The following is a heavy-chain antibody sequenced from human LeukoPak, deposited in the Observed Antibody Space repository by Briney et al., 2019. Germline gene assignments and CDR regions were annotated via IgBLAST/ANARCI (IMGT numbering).Heavy chain of an antibody. CDR2: IASDGSST. V-gene: IGHV3-74*01. J-gene: IGHJ3*02. Sequence: PGGSLRLSCAASGFTFSSYWMNWVRQAPGKGLVWVSRIASDGSSTTYADSVKGRFSISRDNAKNTLYLQMNSLRAEDTAVYYCARLSSFAFDIWGQGTMVTVSS. CDR1: GFTFSSYW. D-gene: IGHD3-16*02. CDR3: ARLSSFAFDI.